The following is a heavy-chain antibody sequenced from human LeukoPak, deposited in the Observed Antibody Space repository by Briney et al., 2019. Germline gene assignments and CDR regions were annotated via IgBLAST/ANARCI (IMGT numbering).Heavy chain of an antibody. Sequence: SETLSLTCTVSGGSISSSSYYWGWIRQPPGKGLEWIGSIYYSGSTYYNPSLKSRVTISVDTSKNQFSLKLSSVTAADTAVYYCARDRRWLRLYYFDYWGQGTLVTVSS. J-gene: IGHJ4*02. D-gene: IGHD5-24*01. CDR3: ARDRRWLRLYYFDY. CDR1: GGSISSSSYY. V-gene: IGHV4-39*07. CDR2: IYYSGST.